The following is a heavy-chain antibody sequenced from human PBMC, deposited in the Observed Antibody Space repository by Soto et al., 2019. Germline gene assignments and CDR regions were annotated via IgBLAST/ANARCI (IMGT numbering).Heavy chain of an antibody. Sequence: PGGSLRLSCLASGFSFNSFNMNWIRRDPGRGLEWVASISVSGDNIYYGDSVQGRFTISRDNSKRSVFLDLSSLRVEDTAVYYCARDLGLLKSLFDYWGQGTLVAVAS. CDR2: ISVSGDNI. J-gene: IGHJ4*02. D-gene: IGHD3-16*01. V-gene: IGHV3-21*01. CDR1: GFSFNSFN. CDR3: ARDLGLLKSLFDY.